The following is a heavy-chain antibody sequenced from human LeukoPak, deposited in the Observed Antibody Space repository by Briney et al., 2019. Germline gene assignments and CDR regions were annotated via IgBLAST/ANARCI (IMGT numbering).Heavy chain of an antibody. CDR2: INSDGTST. CDR1: GFTFRSFW. CDR3: AREGYCSSTSCYTLGDAFDI. V-gene: IGHV3-74*01. Sequence: GGSLRLSCAASGFTFRSFWMHWVRQAPGKGLLWVSRINSDGTSTTYADSVKGRFTISRDNAKNTVYLQMNSLRAEDTAVYYCAREGYCSSTSCYTLGDAFDIWGQGTMVTVSS. J-gene: IGHJ3*02. D-gene: IGHD2-2*02.